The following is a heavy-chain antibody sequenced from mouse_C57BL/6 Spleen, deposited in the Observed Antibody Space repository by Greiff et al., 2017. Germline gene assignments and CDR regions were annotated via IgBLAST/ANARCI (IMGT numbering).Heavy chain of an antibody. CDR1: GFTFSSYA. J-gene: IGHJ3*01. CDR2: ISDGGSYT. V-gene: IGHV5-4*01. D-gene: IGHD3-2*02. CDR3: AREESSGPFAY. Sequence: DVKLVESGGGLVKPGGSLKLSCAASGFTFSSYAMSWVRQTPEKRLEWVATISDGGSYTYYPDNVKGRFTISRDNAKNNLYLQMSHLKSEDTAMYYCAREESSGPFAYWGQGTLVTVSA.